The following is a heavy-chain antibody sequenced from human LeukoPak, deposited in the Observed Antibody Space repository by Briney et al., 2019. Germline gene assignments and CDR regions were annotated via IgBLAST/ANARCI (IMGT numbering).Heavy chain of an antibody. J-gene: IGHJ4*02. D-gene: IGHD5-18*01. CDR1: GFTFSSYW. Sequence: PGGSLRLSCAASGFTFSSYWMSWVRQAPGKGLEWVANIKQDGSEKYYVDSVKGRSTISRDNAKNSLYLQMNSLRAEDTAVYYCARRATTERGHSYGLDYWGQGTLVTVSS. CDR3: ARRATTERGHSYGLDY. CDR2: IKQDGSEK. V-gene: IGHV3-7*01.